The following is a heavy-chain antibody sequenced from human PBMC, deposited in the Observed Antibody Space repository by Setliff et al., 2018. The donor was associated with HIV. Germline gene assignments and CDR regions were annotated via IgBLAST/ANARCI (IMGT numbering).Heavy chain of an antibody. CDR3: ARQRKLNTAMAYDFDY. J-gene: IGHJ4*02. CDR2: IDYSGSA. D-gene: IGHD5-18*01. CDR1: GVSITSATYY. V-gene: IGHV4-31*11. Sequence: LSLTCAVSGVSITSATYYWSWIRHSPGKGLEWIGYIDYSGSAFYNPSLKSRLTISRDTSKNQFSLRVNSVTAADTAVYYCARQRKLNTAMAYDFDYWGQGTLVTVSS.